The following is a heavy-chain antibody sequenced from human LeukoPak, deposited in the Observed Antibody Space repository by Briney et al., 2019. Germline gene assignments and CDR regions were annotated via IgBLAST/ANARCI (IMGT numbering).Heavy chain of an antibody. D-gene: IGHD3-3*01. CDR1: GFTFDDYA. V-gene: IGHV3-9*01. CDR2: ISWNSGSI. J-gene: IGHJ3*02. CDR3: AKGVTIFGVVTLDAFDI. Sequence: GRSLRLSCAASGFTFDDYAMHWVRQAAGKGLEWVSGISWNSGSIGYADSVKGRFTISRDNAKNSLYLQMNSLRAEDTALYYCAKGVTIFGVVTLDAFDIWGQGTMVTVSS.